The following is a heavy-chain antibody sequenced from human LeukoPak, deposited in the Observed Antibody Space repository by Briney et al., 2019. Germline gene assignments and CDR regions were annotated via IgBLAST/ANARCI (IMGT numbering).Heavy chain of an antibody. CDR1: GFTFSSYA. CDR2: ISGSGVGT. V-gene: IGHV3-23*01. CDR3: ARSPPLWNGDAFDI. D-gene: IGHD1-1*01. Sequence: GGSLRLSCAASGFTFSSYAMSWVRQAPGKGLEWVSAISGSGVGTYYADSVKGRFSISRDNSKNTLYLQMNSLRVEDTAVYYCARSPPLWNGDAFDIWGQGTMVTVSS. J-gene: IGHJ3*02.